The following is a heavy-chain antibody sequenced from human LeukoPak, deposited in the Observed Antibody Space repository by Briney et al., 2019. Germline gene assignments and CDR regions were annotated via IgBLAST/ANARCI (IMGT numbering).Heavy chain of an antibody. CDR2: ISSSGCT. CDR1: DGSISSRPYD. V-gene: IGHV4-39*01. CDR3: ARHLSQGDGDKRGFDY. D-gene: IGHD5-24*01. J-gene: IGHJ4*02. Sequence: SETLSLTCTVSDGSISSRPYDWGWIRQPPGKGLEYIGSISSSGCTYYNPSLQSRVTISVDASKKQFSLKLGSVTAADTAVYYCARHLSQGDGDKRGFDYWGQGTLVTVSS.